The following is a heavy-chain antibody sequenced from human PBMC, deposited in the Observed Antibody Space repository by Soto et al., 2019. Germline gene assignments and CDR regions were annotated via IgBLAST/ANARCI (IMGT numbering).Heavy chain of an antibody. CDR3: ARADYGDYSSYSSGWYYFDY. CDR1: GGSISSSNW. Sequence: SKTLSLTCAVSGGSISSSNWWSVVRQPPGKGLEWIGEIYHSGSTNYNPSLKSRVTISVDKSKNQFSLKLSSVTAADTAVYYCARADYGDYSSYSSGWYYFDYWGQGTLVTVS. V-gene: IGHV4-4*02. J-gene: IGHJ4*02. CDR2: IYHSGST. D-gene: IGHD6-19*01.